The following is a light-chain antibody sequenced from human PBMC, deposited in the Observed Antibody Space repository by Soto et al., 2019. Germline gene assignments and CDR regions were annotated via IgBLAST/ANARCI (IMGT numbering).Light chain of an antibody. CDR1: SGDVGGYNY. J-gene: IGLJ1*01. CDR3: SSHTTSSTRV. Sequence: QSALTQPASVSGSPGQSIAISCTGTSGDVGGYNYVSWHQQHPGKAPKLMIYDVSNRPSGVSDRFSGSKSGNTASLTISGLQAEDEADYYCSSHTTSSTRVFGTGTKLTVL. CDR2: DVS. V-gene: IGLV2-14*03.